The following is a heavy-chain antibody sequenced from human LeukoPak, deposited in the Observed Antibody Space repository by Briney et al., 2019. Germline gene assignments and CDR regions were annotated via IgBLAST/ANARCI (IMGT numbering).Heavy chain of an antibody. CDR1: RGSFSGYY. Sequence: PSETLSLTCAVYRGSFSGYYWSWIRQPPGRGPEWIGEINHNGNTNYNPSLMGRVSISADTSNNQFSLKVSSLTAADTAVYFCARGRLVAEYFFDYWGQGTLVTVPS. D-gene: IGHD5-12*01. V-gene: IGHV4-34*01. J-gene: IGHJ4*02. CDR2: INHNGNT. CDR3: ARGRLVAEYFFDY.